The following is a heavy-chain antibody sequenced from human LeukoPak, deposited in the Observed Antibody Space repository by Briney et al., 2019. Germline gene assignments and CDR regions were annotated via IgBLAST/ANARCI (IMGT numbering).Heavy chain of an antibody. CDR1: GYTFTSYD. Sequence: ASVKVSCKASGYTFTSYDINWVRQATGQGLEWMGWMDPNSGNTGYAQKFQGRVTMTRNTSISTAYMELSSLRSEDTAVYYCARALWFGESWNDYWGQGTLITVSS. V-gene: IGHV1-8*01. CDR3: ARALWFGESWNDY. J-gene: IGHJ4*02. D-gene: IGHD3-10*01. CDR2: MDPNSGNT.